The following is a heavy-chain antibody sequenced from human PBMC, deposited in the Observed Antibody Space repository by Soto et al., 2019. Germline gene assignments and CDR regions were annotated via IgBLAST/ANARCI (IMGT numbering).Heavy chain of an antibody. J-gene: IGHJ4*02. V-gene: IGHV1-8*01. CDR1: GYTFTNYD. Sequence: QVQLVQSGAEVKKPGASVRVSCKASGYTFTNYDINWVRQAPGQGLEWMGWMNCNSCNTGYAQKFQGRVTMTRNTSVTTAYIDLSSLRSEDTAVYYCARGPWDDSSTYRIDYWGQGTLVTVSS. CDR3: ARGPWDDSSTYRIDY. CDR2: MNCNSCNT. D-gene: IGHD3-22*01.